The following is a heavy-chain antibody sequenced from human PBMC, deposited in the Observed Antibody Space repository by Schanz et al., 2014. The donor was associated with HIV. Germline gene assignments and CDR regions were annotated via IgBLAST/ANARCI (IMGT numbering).Heavy chain of an antibody. D-gene: IGHD5-12*01. CDR1: GDTFTDYY. Sequence: QVQLVQSGAEVKKPGASVKVSCKASGDTFTDYYMHWVRQAPGQGLEWMGWINPKSGATKYAQRFQGRVTMTTDTSISTVYMDLRSLRSDDTAVYYCARGAAEMATMTPWRYWGQGTLVTVSS. CDR3: ARGAAEMATMTPWRY. CDR2: INPKSGAT. J-gene: IGHJ4*02. V-gene: IGHV1-2*02.